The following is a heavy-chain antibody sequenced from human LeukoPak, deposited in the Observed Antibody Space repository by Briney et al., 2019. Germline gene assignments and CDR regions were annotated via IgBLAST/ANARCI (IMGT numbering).Heavy chain of an antibody. CDR1: GFIFSTYA. CDR2: ISGSGGST. Sequence: GGSLRLSCATSGFIFSTYALSWVRQAPGKGLEWASSISGSGGSTYHADSVKGRYTISRDSSKNTLYLQMNSLRAEDTAIYYCARVIRAAPGKGYFDYWGQGTLVTVSS. D-gene: IGHD6-13*01. V-gene: IGHV3-23*01. J-gene: IGHJ4*02. CDR3: ARVIRAAPGKGYFDY.